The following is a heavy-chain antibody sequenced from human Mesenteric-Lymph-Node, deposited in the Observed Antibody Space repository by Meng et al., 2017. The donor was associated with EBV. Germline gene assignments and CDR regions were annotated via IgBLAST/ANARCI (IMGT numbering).Heavy chain of an antibody. CDR3: ARGEKGPIDY. Sequence: RGAAPLWNPSATLSCTCGVYGGSFSGTYWSWIRQHPGKGLEWIGEINHSGSTNYNPSLKSRVTISVDTSKNQFSLKLSSVTAADTAVYYCARGEKGPIDYWGQGTLVTVSS. V-gene: IGHV4-34*01. CDR2: INHSGST. CDR1: GGSFSGTY. J-gene: IGHJ4*02.